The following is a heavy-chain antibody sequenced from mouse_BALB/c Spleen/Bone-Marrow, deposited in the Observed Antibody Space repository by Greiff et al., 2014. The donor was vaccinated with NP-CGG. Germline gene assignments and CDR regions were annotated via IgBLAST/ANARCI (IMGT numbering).Heavy chain of an antibody. CDR1: GFTFNTYG. Sequence: DVQLVESGGGLVQPKGSLKLSCAASGFTFNTYGMHWVCQAPGKGLEWIARIRSKSNDYATYYADSVKDRFIISRDDSQSMLYLQMNNLKTEDTAMYYCVRDSDYGYYSMDYWGQGTSVTVSS. CDR3: VRDSDYGYYSMDY. J-gene: IGHJ4*01. CDR2: IRSKSNDYAT. D-gene: IGHD2-4*01. V-gene: IGHV10-3*03.